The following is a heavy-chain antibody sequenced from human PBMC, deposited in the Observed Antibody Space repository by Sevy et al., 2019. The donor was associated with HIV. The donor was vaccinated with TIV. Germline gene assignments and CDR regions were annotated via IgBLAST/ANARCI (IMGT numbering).Heavy chain of an antibody. J-gene: IGHJ4*02. CDR3: AGENAWGRGYS. V-gene: IGHV4-59*08. CDR2: IYYNGHI. CDR1: GGSITSLY. D-gene: IGHD1-26*01. Sequence: SETLSLTCTVSGGSITSLYWNWVRQPPGKGLEWIANIYYNGHINYNPSLKSRVTLSLDTSKNQFSLRLGSVTAADTAMYYCAGENAWGRGYSWGQGTLVTVSS.